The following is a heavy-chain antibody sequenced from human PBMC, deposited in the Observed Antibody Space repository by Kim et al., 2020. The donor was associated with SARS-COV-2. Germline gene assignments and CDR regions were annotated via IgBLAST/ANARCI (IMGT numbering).Heavy chain of an antibody. Sequence: SETLSLTCTVSGGSISISSYYWGWIRQPPGKGLEWIGSIYYSGSTYYNPSLKSRVTISIDTSNNQFSLKLSSLTAADTAVYYCARHPVYYDFWSGYSKYFDYWGQGTLVTVSP. CDR2: IYYSGST. D-gene: IGHD3-3*01. V-gene: IGHV4-39*01. J-gene: IGHJ4*02. CDR3: ARHPVYYDFWSGYSKYFDY. CDR1: GGSISISSYY.